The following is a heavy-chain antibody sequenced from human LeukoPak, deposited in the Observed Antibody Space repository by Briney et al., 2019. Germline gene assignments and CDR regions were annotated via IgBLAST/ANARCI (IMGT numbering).Heavy chain of an antibody. CDR3: ARDPGENYFDY. J-gene: IGHJ4*02. V-gene: IGHV3-30*02. CDR2: IWHDGSNK. CDR1: EFTFTTYG. D-gene: IGHD1-14*01. Sequence: GGSLTISCAASEFTFTTYGMHWVRQAPGKGLEWVALIWHDGSNKYYADSVKGRFTISRDNSKNTLYPQMNSLRAEDTAVYYCARDPGENYFDYWGQGTLVTVSS.